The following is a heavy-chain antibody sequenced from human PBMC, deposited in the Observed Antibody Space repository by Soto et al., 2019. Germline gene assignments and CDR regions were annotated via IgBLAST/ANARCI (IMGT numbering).Heavy chain of an antibody. Sequence: ASVKVSCKASGYTFTSYGISWVRQAPGQGLEWMGWISAYNGNTNYAQKHKSRVTMTTDTSTSTAYMEQRSLRSDDTAVYYCARVHSSSWYGYYFDYWGQGTLVTVSS. CDR1: GYTFTSYG. V-gene: IGHV1-18*01. CDR2: ISAYNGNT. J-gene: IGHJ4*02. CDR3: ARVHSSSWYGYYFDY. D-gene: IGHD6-13*01.